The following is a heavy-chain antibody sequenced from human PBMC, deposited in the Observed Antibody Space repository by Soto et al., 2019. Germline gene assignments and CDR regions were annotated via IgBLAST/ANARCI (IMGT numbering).Heavy chain of an antibody. CDR2: IYYSGST. Sequence: SETLSLTCTVSGGSISSGGFYWSWIRQHPGKGLEWIGYIYYSGSTYFNPSLKSRVTISVDTSKNQFSLKLSSVTAADTAVYYCARGGYYYYYGMDVWGQGTTVTVSS. CDR1: GGSISSGGFY. CDR3: ARGGYYYYYGMDV. V-gene: IGHV4-31*03. J-gene: IGHJ6*02.